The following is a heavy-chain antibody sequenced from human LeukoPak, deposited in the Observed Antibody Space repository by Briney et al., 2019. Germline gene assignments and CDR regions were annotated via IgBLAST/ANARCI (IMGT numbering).Heavy chain of an antibody. J-gene: IGHJ4*02. CDR3: ARMFRGVTYFDY. Sequence: GGSLRLSCAASGFTFSSYGMHWVRQAPGKGLEWVAVIWYDGSNKYYADSVKGRFTISRDNSKNTLYLQMNSLRAEDTAVYYCARMFRGVTYFDYWGQGTLVTVSS. CDR1: GFTFSSYG. D-gene: IGHD3-10*01. CDR2: IWYDGSNK. V-gene: IGHV3-33*01.